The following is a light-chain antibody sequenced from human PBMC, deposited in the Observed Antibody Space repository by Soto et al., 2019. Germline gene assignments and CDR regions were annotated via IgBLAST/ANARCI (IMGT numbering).Light chain of an antibody. CDR2: DAS. CDR1: QSVSPY. J-gene: IGKJ5*01. CDR3: QQRNTWPPIT. Sequence: EIVLTQSPVTLSFSPGERATRSCTASQSVSPYVAWYQVKPGQAPRLLIYDASRRASGVPARFSGSGSGTDFTLTISSLEPEDFALYYCQQRNTWPPITFGQGTRLEIK. V-gene: IGKV3-11*01.